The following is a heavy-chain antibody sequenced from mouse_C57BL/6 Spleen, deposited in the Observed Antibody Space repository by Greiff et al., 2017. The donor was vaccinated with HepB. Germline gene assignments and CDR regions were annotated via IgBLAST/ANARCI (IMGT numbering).Heavy chain of an antibody. CDR2: INPNYGTT. J-gene: IGHJ2*01. Sequence: VQLQQSGPELVKPGASVKISCKASGYSFTGYNMNWVKQSNGKSLEWIGVINPNYGTTSYNQKFKGKATLTVDQSSSTAYMQLNSLTSEDSAVYYCASAIYYGNLYYFDYWGQGTTLTVSS. D-gene: IGHD2-1*01. CDR1: GYSFTGYN. CDR3: ASAIYYGNLYYFDY. V-gene: IGHV1-39*01.